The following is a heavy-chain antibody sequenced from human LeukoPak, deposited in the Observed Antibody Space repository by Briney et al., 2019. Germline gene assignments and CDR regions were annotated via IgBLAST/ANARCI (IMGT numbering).Heavy chain of an antibody. CDR2: IWYDGSNK. D-gene: IGHD3-22*01. CDR3: ARQRLYYYDSSGSFDY. V-gene: IGHV3-33*01. Sequence: PGGSLRLPCAASGFTFSSYGMHWVRQAPGKGLEWVAVIWYDGSNKYYADSVKGRFTISRDNSKNTLYLQMNSLRAEDTAVYYCARQRLYYYDSSGSFDYWGQGTLVTVSS. CDR1: GFTFSSYG. J-gene: IGHJ4*02.